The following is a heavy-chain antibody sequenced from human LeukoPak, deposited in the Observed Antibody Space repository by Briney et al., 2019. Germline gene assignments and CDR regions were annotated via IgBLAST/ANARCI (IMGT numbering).Heavy chain of an antibody. Sequence: GGSLRLSCVASGFPFNSYWMTWVRQAPGKGLEWVANIKQDGSKKSYVDSVKGRFTISRDNAKNSLYLQMNSLRAEDTAIYYCTRVGYIDEGIDYWGQGTLVTVSS. CDR3: TRVGYIDEGIDY. CDR2: IKQDGSKK. V-gene: IGHV3-7*04. CDR1: GFPFNSYW. J-gene: IGHJ4*02. D-gene: IGHD5-24*01.